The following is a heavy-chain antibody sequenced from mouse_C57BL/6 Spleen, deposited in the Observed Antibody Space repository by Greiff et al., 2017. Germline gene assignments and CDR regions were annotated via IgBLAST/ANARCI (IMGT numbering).Heavy chain of an antibody. J-gene: IGHJ2*01. CDR1: GYAFSSSW. V-gene: IGHV1-82*01. D-gene: IGHD4-1*01. CDR2: IYPGDGDT. Sequence: ESGPELVKPGASVKISCKASGYAFSSSWMNWVKQRPGKGLEWIGRIYPGDGDTNYNGKFKGKATLTADKSSSTAYMQLSSLTSEDSAVYFCAKLTGMYYFDYWGQGTTLTVSS. CDR3: AKLTGMYYFDY.